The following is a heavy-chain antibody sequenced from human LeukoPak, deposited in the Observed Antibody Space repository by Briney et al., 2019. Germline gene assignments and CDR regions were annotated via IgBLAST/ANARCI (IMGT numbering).Heavy chain of an antibody. D-gene: IGHD3-22*01. CDR1: GFTLTTYA. V-gene: IGHV3-23*01. CDR3: AKDRKDYYYPFDY. Sequence: GGSLRLSCAASGFTLTTYAMTWVRQAPVKGLEWVSAISPSGGNTYSADSVKGRFTISRDNSKNTLYLQMNSLRAEDTAVYYCAKDRKDYYYPFDYWGQGTLVTVSS. J-gene: IGHJ4*02. CDR2: ISPSGGNT.